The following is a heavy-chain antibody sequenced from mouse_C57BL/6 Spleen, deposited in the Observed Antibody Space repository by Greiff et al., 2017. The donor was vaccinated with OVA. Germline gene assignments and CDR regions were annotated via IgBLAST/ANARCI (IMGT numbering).Heavy chain of an antibody. Sequence: VQLKESGPELVKPGASVKISCKASGYSFTGYYMNWVKQSPEKSLEWIGEINPSTGGTTYNQKFKAKATLTVDKSSSTAYMQLKSLTSEDSAVYYCARRDGSSPWYFDVWGTGTTVTVSS. V-gene: IGHV1-42*01. J-gene: IGHJ1*03. D-gene: IGHD1-1*01. CDR3: ARRDGSSPWYFDV. CDR1: GYSFTGYY. CDR2: INPSTGGT.